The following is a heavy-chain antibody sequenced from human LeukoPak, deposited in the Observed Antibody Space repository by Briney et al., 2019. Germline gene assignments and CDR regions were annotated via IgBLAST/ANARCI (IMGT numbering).Heavy chain of an antibody. J-gene: IGHJ4*02. CDR2: IKQHGNEK. CDR1: GFTLSNYW. Sequence: GGSLRLSCAASGFTLSNYWMTWVRQAPGQGLEWVANIKQHGNEKYYVDSVKGRFTISRDNAKNSLYLQMNSLRAEDTAIYYCARPRSGTFDYWGQGTLVTVSS. D-gene: IGHD3-10*01. CDR3: ARPRSGTFDY. V-gene: IGHV3-7*01.